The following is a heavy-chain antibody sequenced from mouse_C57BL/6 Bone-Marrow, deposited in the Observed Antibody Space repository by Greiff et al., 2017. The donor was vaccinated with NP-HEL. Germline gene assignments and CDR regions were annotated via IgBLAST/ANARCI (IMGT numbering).Heavy chain of an antibody. CDR1: GYTFTSYG. CDR3: ARYYYGSSLLAF. D-gene: IGHD1-1*01. Sequence: QFQLQQPGAELGRPGASVKLSCKASGYTFTSYGISWVKQRPGQGLGWIGEIYPRSGNTYYNEKFKGKATLTADKSSSTAYMELRSLTSEDSAVYFCARYYYGSSLLAFWGQGTLVTVSA. J-gene: IGHJ3*01. V-gene: IGHV1-81*01. CDR2: IYPRSGNT.